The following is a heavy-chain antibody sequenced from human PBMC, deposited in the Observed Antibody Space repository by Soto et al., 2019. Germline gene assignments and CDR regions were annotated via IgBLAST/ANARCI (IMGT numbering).Heavy chain of an antibody. Sequence: GASVKVSCKASGYTFSSYGISWVRQAPGQGLEWMGWSSAYNGNTNYAQKVQGRVTMTTDTSTSTAYMELRSLRSDDTAVYYCARDPSIVGASALDYWGQGTLVTASS. CDR3: ARDPSIVGASALDY. CDR2: SSAYNGNT. CDR1: GYTFSSYG. V-gene: IGHV1-18*01. D-gene: IGHD1-26*01. J-gene: IGHJ4*02.